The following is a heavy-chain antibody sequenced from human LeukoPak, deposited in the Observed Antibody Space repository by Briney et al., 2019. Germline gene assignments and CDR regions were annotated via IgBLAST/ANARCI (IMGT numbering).Heavy chain of an antibody. CDR2: ISWNSGSI. J-gene: IGHJ3*02. D-gene: IGHD3-22*01. V-gene: IGHV3-9*01. CDR1: GFTFDDYA. Sequence: GRSLRLSCAASGFTFDDYAMHWVRQAPGKGLEWVSGISWNSGSIGYADSVKGRFTISRDNAKNSLYLQMNSLRAEDTALYYCAKLSSGPDAFDICGQGTMVTVSS. CDR3: AKLSSGPDAFDI.